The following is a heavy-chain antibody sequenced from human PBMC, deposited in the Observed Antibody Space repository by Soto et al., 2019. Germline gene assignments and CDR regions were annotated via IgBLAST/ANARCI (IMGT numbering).Heavy chain of an antibody. CDR2: IKDDGSEK. D-gene: IGHD6-19*01. Sequence: EVQLVESGGGLVQPGGSLRLSCLASEFTFNTYWMNWVRQAPGRGLEWVANIKDDGSEKNYVDSVKGRFPISRDNAKNSLYLQMNSLGGEDTAVYFCARDWGTPGRGSAVGYYYHYGMDVWGQGTTVTVSS. CDR1: EFTFNTYW. V-gene: IGHV3-7*05. CDR3: ARDWGTPGRGSAVGYYYHYGMDV. J-gene: IGHJ6*02.